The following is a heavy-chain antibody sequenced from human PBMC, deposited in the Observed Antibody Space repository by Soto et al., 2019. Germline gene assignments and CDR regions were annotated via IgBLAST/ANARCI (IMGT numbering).Heavy chain of an antibody. CDR2: IIPIFGTA. D-gene: IGHD3-10*01. J-gene: IGHJ5*02. V-gene: IGHV1-69*01. Sequence: QVQLVQSGSEVTKPGSAVKVSCKASGGTFSSYAISWVRQAPGQGLEWMGGIIPIFGTANYAQKFQGRVTITADESTSTAYIELSSLRSEDTAVYYCARPMMWVRGYWFDPWGQGTLVTVSS. CDR1: GGTFSSYA. CDR3: ARPMMWVRGYWFDP.